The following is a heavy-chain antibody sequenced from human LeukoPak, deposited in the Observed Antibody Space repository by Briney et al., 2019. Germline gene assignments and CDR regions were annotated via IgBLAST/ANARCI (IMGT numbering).Heavy chain of an antibody. J-gene: IGHJ4*02. CDR3: ARVPDDSSSWSYADY. Sequence: SETLSLTCTVSGGSINSYYWSWIRQPPGKGLEWIGYIYYSGSTNYNPSLKSRVTISVDTSKNQFSLKLSSVTAADTAVYYCARVPDDSSSWSYADYWGQGTLVTVSS. D-gene: IGHD6-13*01. CDR2: IYYSGST. CDR1: GGSINSYY. V-gene: IGHV4-59*01.